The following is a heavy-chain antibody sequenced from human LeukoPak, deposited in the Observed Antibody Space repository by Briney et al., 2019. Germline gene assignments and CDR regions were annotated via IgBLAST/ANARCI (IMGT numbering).Heavy chain of an antibody. D-gene: IGHD3-9*01. CDR2: MYTSGST. CDR1: GGSISSGSYY. CDR3: ARDLGGGFYDILTGYYNWFDP. V-gene: IGHV4-61*02. J-gene: IGHJ5*02. Sequence: SETLSLTCTVSGGSISSGSYYWSWIRQPAGQGLEYIGRMYTSGSTYYNPSLKSRVTISVDTSKNQFSLKLSSVTAADTAVYYCARDLGGGFYDILTGYYNWFDPWGQGTLVTVSS.